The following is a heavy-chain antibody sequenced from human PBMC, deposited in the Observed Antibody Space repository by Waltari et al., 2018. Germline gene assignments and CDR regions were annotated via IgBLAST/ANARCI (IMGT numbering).Heavy chain of an antibody. CDR1: GYTFTGYY. Sequence: QVQLVQSGAEVKKPGASVKVSCKASGYTFTGYYMHWVRQAPGQGLEWMGRINPNSGGTNYAQKFQGRVTMTRDTSISTAYMELSRLRSDDTAVYYCAREKGYCTGGVCYTGDFDYWGQGTLVTVSS. CDR3: AREKGYCTGGVCYTGDFDY. CDR2: INPNSGGT. V-gene: IGHV1-2*06. J-gene: IGHJ4*02. D-gene: IGHD2-8*02.